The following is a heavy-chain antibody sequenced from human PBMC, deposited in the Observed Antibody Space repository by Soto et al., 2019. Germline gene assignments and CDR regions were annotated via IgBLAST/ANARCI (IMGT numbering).Heavy chain of an antibody. CDR1: GGSISSYY. J-gene: IGHJ4*02. CDR2: IYYSGST. V-gene: IGHV4-59*01. D-gene: IGHD3-10*01. Sequence: SETLSLTCTVSGGSISSYYWSWIRQPPGKGLEWIGSIYYSGSTNYNPSLKSRVTISVDTSKNQFSLKLSSVTAADTAVYYCARDHGSGSYSMVGFDYWGQGTLVTVSS. CDR3: ARDHGSGSYSMVGFDY.